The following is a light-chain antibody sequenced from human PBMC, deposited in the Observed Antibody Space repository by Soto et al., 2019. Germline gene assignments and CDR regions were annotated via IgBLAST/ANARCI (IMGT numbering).Light chain of an antibody. J-gene: IGKJ1*01. CDR3: QHYGNSPT. CDR2: GAS. CDR1: QSVSSN. Sequence: EIVMTQSPATLSMYPGERATLSCRASQSVSSNLAWYQQKPGQAPRLLIYGASRRATGIPDRFSGSGSGTDFTLSISRLEPEDFAVYWCQHYGNSPTFGQGTK. V-gene: IGKV3-20*01.